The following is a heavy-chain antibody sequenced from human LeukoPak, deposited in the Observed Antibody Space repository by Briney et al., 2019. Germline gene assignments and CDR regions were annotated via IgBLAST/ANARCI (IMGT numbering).Heavy chain of an antibody. CDR3: AKDQGCSSTSCYHYYYYYMDV. CDR2: IRYDGSNK. J-gene: IGHJ6*03. Sequence: GGSLRLSCAASRFTFSSYGMHWVRQAPGKGLEWVAFIRYDGSNKYYADSVKGRFTISRDNSKNTLYLQMNSLRAEDTAVYYCAKDQGCSSTSCYHYYYYYMDVWGKGTTVTVA. CDR1: RFTFSSYG. V-gene: IGHV3-30*02. D-gene: IGHD2-2*01.